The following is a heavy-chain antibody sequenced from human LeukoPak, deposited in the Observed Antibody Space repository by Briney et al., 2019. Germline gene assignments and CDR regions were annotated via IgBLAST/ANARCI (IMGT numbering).Heavy chain of an antibody. J-gene: IGHJ3*01. Sequence: PGGSLRLSCAASGFTFSSYSMNWVRQAPGKGLEWVSSISSSSSYIYYADSVKGRFTISRDNAKSSLYLQMNSLRAEDTAVYYCARAVAGTGDAFDVWGQGTMVTVSS. D-gene: IGHD6-19*01. V-gene: IGHV3-21*01. CDR3: ARAVAGTGDAFDV. CDR1: GFTFSSYS. CDR2: ISSSSSYI.